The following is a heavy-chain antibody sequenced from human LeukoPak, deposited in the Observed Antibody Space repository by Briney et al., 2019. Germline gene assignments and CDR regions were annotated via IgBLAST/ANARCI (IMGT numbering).Heavy chain of an antibody. CDR3: AKDYVPAAMHTYSFDY. Sequence: PGGSLRLSCAASGFTFSSYAMSWVRQAPGKGLEWVSAISGSGGSTYYADSVKGRFTISRDNSKNTLYLQMNSLRAEDTAVYYCAKDYVPAAMHTYSFDYWGQGTLVTVSS. V-gene: IGHV3-23*01. CDR1: GFTFSSYA. CDR2: ISGSGGST. J-gene: IGHJ4*02. D-gene: IGHD2-2*01.